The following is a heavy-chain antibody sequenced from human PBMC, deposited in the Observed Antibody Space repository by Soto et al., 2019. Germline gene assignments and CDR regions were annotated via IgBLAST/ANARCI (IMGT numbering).Heavy chain of an antibody. CDR3: SKDLLPLTYYYYGMDV. J-gene: IGHJ6*02. CDR2: ISYDGSNK. CDR1: GSTFSSYG. D-gene: IGHD3-9*01. Sequence: GGSLRLSCAASGSTFSSYGMHWVRQAPGKGLEWVAVISYDGSNKYYADSVKGRFTISRDNSKNTLYLQMNSLRDEDTAVYYCSKDLLPLTYYYYGMDVWGQGTTVTVSS. V-gene: IGHV3-30*18.